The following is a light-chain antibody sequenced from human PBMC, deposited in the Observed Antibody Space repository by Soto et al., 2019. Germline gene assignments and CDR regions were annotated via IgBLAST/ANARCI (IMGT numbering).Light chain of an antibody. J-gene: IGKJ5*01. CDR1: QSVSSSY. V-gene: IGKV3-20*01. CDR3: QQYVTSPAIT. Sequence: EIVLTPSPGTLSLSPGDRATLSCRASQSVSSSYLAWYQQKPGLAPRLLIHGATKRTSGTPDRFSGTGSGTAFTLAISRLEPEDFAVYYCQQYVTSPAITFGQGTRLEIK. CDR2: GAT.